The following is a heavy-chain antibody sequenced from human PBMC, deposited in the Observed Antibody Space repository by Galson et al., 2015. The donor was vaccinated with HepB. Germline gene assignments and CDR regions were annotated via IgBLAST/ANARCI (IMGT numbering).Heavy chain of an antibody. CDR2: ISGSGGST. V-gene: IGHV3-23*01. J-gene: IGHJ4*02. D-gene: IGHD3-3*01. Sequence: SLRLSCAASGFTFSSYAMSWVRQAPGKGLEWVSGISGSGGSTYYADSVKGRFTISRDNSKNTLYLQMNSLRAEDTAVYYCAKGSRRFLEWLIFDYWGQGTLVTVSS. CDR1: GFTFSSYA. CDR3: AKGSRRFLEWLIFDY.